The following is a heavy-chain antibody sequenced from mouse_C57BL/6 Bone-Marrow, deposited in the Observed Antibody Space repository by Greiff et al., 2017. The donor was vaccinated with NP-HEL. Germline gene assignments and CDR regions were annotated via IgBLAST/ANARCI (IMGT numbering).Heavy chain of an antibody. Sequence: DVKLQESGPGLVKPSQSLSLTCSVTGYSITSGYYWNWIRQFPGNKLEWMGYISYDGSNNYNPSLKNRISITRDTSKNQFFLKLNSVTTEDTATYYCARVYYYGSSYDDYWGQGTTLTVSS. D-gene: IGHD1-1*01. V-gene: IGHV3-6*01. CDR3: ARVYYYGSSYDDY. CDR1: GYSITSGYY. CDR2: ISYDGSN. J-gene: IGHJ2*01.